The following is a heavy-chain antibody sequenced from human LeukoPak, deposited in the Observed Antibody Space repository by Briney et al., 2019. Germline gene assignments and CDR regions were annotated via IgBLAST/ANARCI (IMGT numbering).Heavy chain of an antibody. J-gene: IGHJ4*02. V-gene: IGHV3-23*01. CDR2: ISASGVMT. Sequence: GGSLRLSCAASGFTFNNYAMTWVRQAPGKGLEWVSSISASGVMTYYADSVKGRFTVSRDNSKNNLYLQMSRLTAADTAVYYCAKDRSIGTYYPFDHWGQGTLVTVSS. CDR1: GFTFNNYA. CDR3: AKDRSIGTYYPFDH. D-gene: IGHD1-26*01.